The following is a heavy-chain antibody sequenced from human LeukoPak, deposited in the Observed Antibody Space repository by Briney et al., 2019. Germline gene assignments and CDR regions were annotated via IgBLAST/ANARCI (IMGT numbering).Heavy chain of an antibody. CDR2: IIPILGIA. J-gene: IGHJ6*02. V-gene: IGHV1-69*04. D-gene: IGHD2-2*02. CDR3: ARGLRIVVVPAATPSSYYYYGMDV. Sequence: SVKVSCKASGGTFSSYAISWVRQAPGQGLEWMGRIIPILGIANYARKFQGRVTITADKSTSTAYMELSSLRSEDTAVYYCARGLRIVVVPAATPSSYYYYGMDVWGQGTTVTVSS. CDR1: GGTFSSYA.